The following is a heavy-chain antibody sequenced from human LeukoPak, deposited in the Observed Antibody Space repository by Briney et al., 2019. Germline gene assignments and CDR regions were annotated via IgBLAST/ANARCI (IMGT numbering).Heavy chain of an antibody. J-gene: IGHJ4*02. Sequence: GGSLRLSCAASGFTFSSYNMNWVRQAPGKGLEWVSSISYTSRAKYYADSVKGRFTVSRDNVKNSLYLQMDSLRAEDTAVYYCARAYCSSTSCFGWGQGTLVTVSS. V-gene: IGHV3-48*01. D-gene: IGHD2-2*01. CDR2: ISYTSRAK. CDR1: GFTFSSYN. CDR3: ARAYCSSTSCFG.